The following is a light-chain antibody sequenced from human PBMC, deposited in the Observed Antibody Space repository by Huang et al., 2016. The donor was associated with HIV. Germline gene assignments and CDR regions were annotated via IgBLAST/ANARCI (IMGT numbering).Light chain of an antibody. J-gene: IGKJ1*01. CDR3: QHYNNWPWWT. Sequence: EVVMTQSPAILSVSPGERATLSCSASKSVTSNLAWYQQKPGQDPRLLIYRASTRATGIPARFSGSGSGTEFTLTISSLQSEDFAVYYCQHYNNWPWWTFGQGTKVEIK. CDR1: KSVTSN. CDR2: RAS. V-gene: IGKV3-15*01.